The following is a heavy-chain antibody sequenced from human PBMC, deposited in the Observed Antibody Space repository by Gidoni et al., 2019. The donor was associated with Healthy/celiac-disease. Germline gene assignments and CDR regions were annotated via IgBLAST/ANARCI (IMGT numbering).Heavy chain of an antibody. CDR1: GGSICSSSYY. CDR2: IYYSGST. CDR3: ARALADDYYDSSGYSY. V-gene: IGHV4-39*07. Sequence: QLQLQESGPGLVKPSETLSLTCTVSGGSICSSSYYWGWIRQPPGKGLEWIGSIYYSGSTYYNPSLKSRVTISVDTSKNQFSLKLSSVTAADTAVYYCARALADDYYDSSGYSYWGQGTLVTVSS. J-gene: IGHJ4*02. D-gene: IGHD3-22*01.